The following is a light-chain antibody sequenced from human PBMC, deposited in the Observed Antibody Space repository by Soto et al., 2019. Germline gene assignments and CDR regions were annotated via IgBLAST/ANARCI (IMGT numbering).Light chain of an antibody. CDR3: SSWTSGATYV. V-gene: IGLV2-14*03. CDR1: SSDVGAYNY. Sequence: QSVLTQPASVSGSPGQSITISCAGTSSDVGAYNYVSWYQHHPGKAPKLTIYDVNNRPSGDSNRFSGSKSGNTASLTTSGLQAEDEADYYCSSWTSGATYVFGSGTKVTVL. J-gene: IGLJ1*01. CDR2: DVN.